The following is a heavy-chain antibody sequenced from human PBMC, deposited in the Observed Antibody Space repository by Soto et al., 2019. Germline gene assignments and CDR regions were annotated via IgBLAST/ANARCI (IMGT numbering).Heavy chain of an antibody. CDR3: ARGHGSGWGYFQH. V-gene: IGHV4-59*01. CDR2: IYYSGSA. CDR1: GGSISSYF. D-gene: IGHD6-19*01. J-gene: IGHJ1*01. Sequence: QVQLQESGPGLVKPSETLSLTCTVTGGSISSYFWSWIRQPPGKGLEWIGYIYYSGSANYNTSLKSRVTISIDTSKNQFSLKLSSVTAADTAVYYCARGHGSGWGYFQHWGQGTLVTVSS.